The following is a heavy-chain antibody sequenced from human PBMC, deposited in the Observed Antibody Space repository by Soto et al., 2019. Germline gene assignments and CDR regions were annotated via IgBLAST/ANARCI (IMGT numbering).Heavy chain of an antibody. Sequence: RLSCAASGFTFDDYAMHWVRQAPGKGLEWVSGISWNSGSIGYADSVKGRFTISRDNAKNSLYLQMNSLRAEDTALYYCAKVGGDYNYFDYWGQGTLVTVSS. J-gene: IGHJ4*02. D-gene: IGHD4-17*01. CDR3: AKVGGDYNYFDY. V-gene: IGHV3-9*01. CDR2: ISWNSGSI. CDR1: GFTFDDYA.